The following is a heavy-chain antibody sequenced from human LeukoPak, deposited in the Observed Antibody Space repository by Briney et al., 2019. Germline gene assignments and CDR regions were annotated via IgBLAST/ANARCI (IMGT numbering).Heavy chain of an antibody. D-gene: IGHD2-2*01. V-gene: IGHV4-59*08. CDR3: ARLGRTSYWYFDL. CDR1: CVSISRYY. J-gene: IGHJ2*01. CDR2: IYYSGST. Sequence: PSEAPSPTCPVSCVSISRYYWGRVRPPPGEGLEWIGYIYYSGSTNYNPSLKSRVTISVDTSKNQFSLKLSSVTAADTAVYYCARLGRTSYWYFDLWGRGTLVTVSS.